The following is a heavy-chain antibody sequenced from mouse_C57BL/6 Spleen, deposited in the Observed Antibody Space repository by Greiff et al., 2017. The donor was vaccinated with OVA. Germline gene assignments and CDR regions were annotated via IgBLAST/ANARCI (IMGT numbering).Heavy chain of an antibody. V-gene: IGHV1-52*01. CDR3: ARWRQLRSYAMDY. CDR1: GYTFTSYW. J-gene: IGHJ4*01. Sequence: QVQLQQPGAELVRPGSSVKLSCKASGYTFTSYWMHWVKQRPIQGLEWIGNIDPSDSETHYNQKFKDKATLTVDKSSSTAYMQLSSLTSEDSAVYYGARWRQLRSYAMDYWGQGTSVTVSS. CDR2: IDPSDSET. D-gene: IGHD3-2*02.